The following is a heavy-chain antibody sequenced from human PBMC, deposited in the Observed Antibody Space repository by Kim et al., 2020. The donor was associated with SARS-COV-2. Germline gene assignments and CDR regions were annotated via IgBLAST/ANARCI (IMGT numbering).Heavy chain of an antibody. CDR1: GGSISSSNW. V-gene: IGHV4-4*02. CDR2: IYHSVST. J-gene: IGHJ6*02. Sequence: LRETLSLTCAVSGGSISSSNWWSWVRQPPGKGLEWIGEIYHSVSTNYNPSLKSRVTISVDKSKNQFSLKLSSVTAADTAVYYCARGVVVVVAATYHYYGMDVWGQGTTVTVSS. D-gene: IGHD2-15*01. CDR3: ARGVVVVVAATYHYYGMDV.